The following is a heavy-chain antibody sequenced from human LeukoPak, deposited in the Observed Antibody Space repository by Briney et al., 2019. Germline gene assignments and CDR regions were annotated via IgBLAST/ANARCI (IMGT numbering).Heavy chain of an antibody. J-gene: IGHJ4*02. D-gene: IGHD6-13*01. V-gene: IGHV4-59*01. Sequence: PSETLSLTCTVSGGSISTYYWSWIRQRPGKGLEWIGYIYNSGSTNYNPSLKSRVTISVDTSKNQFSLKLSSVTAADTAVYYCARENSNSWYLDYWGQGTLVTLSS. CDR1: GGSISTYY. CDR3: ARENSNSWYLDY. CDR2: IYNSGST.